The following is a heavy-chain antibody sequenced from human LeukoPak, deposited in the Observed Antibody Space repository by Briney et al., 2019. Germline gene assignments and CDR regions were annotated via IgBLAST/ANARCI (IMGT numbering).Heavy chain of an antibody. CDR3: ARLSGAPVRHPIYHFDY. V-gene: IGHV4-38-2*01. J-gene: IGHJ4*02. CDR1: GYSISSGYY. D-gene: IGHD1-26*01. CDR2: VYHSGST. Sequence: SETLSLTCAVPGYSISSGYYWGWIRQPPGKGLEWIGNVYHSGSTYKNPSLKSRVSISLDTSNNHFSLKLTSVTAADTAIYYCARLSGAPVRHPIYHFDYWGQGTLVTVSS.